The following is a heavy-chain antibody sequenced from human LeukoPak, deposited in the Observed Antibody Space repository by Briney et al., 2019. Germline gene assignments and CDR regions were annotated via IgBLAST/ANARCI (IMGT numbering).Heavy chain of an antibody. J-gene: IGHJ4*02. CDR2: IIPIFGTA. CDR1: GGTFISYA. D-gene: IGHD3-10*01. Sequence: SXKVSCKASGGTFISYAISWVRQAPGQGLEWMGRIIPIFGTANYAQKFQGRVTITTDESTSTAYMELSSLRSEDTAVHYCARRITPGYYFDYWGQGTLVTVSS. CDR3: ARRITPGYYFDY. V-gene: IGHV1-69*05.